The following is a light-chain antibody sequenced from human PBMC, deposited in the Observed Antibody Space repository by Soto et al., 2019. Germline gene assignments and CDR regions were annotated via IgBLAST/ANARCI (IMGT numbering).Light chain of an antibody. CDR3: CSYATTRTFV. J-gene: IGLJ1*01. Sequence: QSVLTQPASVSGSPGQSVTFSCTGTSAVVGNYNLVSWYQKYPDKAPKLIIYEVSRRPSGVSNRFSGSKSGNTASLTISGLQAEDEADYYCCSYATTRTFVFVTGTKVTVL. CDR1: SAVVGNYNL. CDR2: EVS. V-gene: IGLV2-23*02.